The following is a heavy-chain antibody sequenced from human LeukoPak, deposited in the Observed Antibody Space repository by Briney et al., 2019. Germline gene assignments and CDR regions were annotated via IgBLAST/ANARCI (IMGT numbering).Heavy chain of an antibody. Sequence: GGSLRLSCAASGFTLSSYWMSWVRQAPGKGLEWVANIKQDGSEKYYVDSVKGRFTISRDNAKNSLYLQMNSLRAEDTAVYYCARAGAAGVPDYWGQGTLVTVSS. V-gene: IGHV3-7*01. CDR3: ARAGAAGVPDY. J-gene: IGHJ4*02. D-gene: IGHD6-13*01. CDR1: GFTLSSYW. CDR2: IKQDGSEK.